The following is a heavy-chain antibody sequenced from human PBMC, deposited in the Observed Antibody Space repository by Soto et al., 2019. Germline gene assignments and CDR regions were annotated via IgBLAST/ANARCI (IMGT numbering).Heavy chain of an antibody. Sequence: GASVKVSCKASGGTCSIYAISWVVQSPLQGLEWMGGIIPIFGTANYAQKFQGRVTITADESTSTAYMELSSLRSEDTAVYYCARERDIVATKYYFDYWGQGTLVTVSS. V-gene: IGHV1-69*13. CDR1: GGTCSIYA. CDR2: IIPIFGTA. J-gene: IGHJ4*02. CDR3: ARERDIVATKYYFDY. D-gene: IGHD5-12*01.